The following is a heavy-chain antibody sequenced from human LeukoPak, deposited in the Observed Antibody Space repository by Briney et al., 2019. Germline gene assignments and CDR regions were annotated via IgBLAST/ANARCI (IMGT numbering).Heavy chain of an antibody. J-gene: IGHJ4*02. D-gene: IGHD2-2*01. CDR2: ISSSSSTI. CDR1: GFTFSSYS. Sequence: RTGGSLRLSCAASGFTFSSYSMNWVRQGPGKGLEWVSYISSSSSTIYYADSVKGRFTISRDNAKNSLYLQMNSLRAEDTAVYYCASEPIADHPLGYCSSTSCSPYPDYWGQGTLVTVSS. V-gene: IGHV3-48*01. CDR3: ASEPIADHPLGYCSSTSCSPYPDY.